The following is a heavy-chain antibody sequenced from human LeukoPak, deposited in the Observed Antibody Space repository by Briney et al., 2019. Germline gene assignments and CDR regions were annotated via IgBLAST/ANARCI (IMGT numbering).Heavy chain of an antibody. CDR3: AKGDSSGSWYYFDY. Sequence: GGSLRLSCAASGFTLSSYSMNWVRQAPGKGLEWVSYISSSSSTICYADSVKGRFTISRDNAKNSLYLQMNSLRAEDTALYYCAKGDSSGSWYYFDYWGQGTLVTVSS. CDR1: GFTLSSYS. D-gene: IGHD3-22*01. V-gene: IGHV3-48*04. CDR2: ISSSSSTI. J-gene: IGHJ4*02.